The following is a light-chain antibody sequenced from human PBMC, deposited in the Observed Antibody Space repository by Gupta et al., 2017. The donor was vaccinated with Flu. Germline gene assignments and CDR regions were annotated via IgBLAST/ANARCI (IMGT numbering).Light chain of an antibody. CDR1: QTVYSF. V-gene: IGKV3-11*01. Sequence: DTVYLSTGDRASRSCWASQTVYSFFVWYYQKPLQAPSLLIYDASNMDTGIAARFSGSGYGKNXPLTISXREQEDFAVYYFQQHGNWPPITFGXGTQVEVK. CDR3: QQHGNWPPIT. CDR2: DAS. J-gene: IGKJ5*01.